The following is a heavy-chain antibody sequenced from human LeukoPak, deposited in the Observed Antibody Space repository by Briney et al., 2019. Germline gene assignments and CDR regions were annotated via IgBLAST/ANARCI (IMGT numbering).Heavy chain of an antibody. CDR2: IIAIFGTA. V-gene: IGHV1-69*13. CDR1: VGTFCIYS. D-gene: IGHD2-2*01. Sequence: GASVTVSCKASVGTFCIYSISWVRQGLGQGVEWVVGIIAIFGTANYAHKFQGRVTINADESTSTAYIELSSLRSEDTAVYYRARDLTIVVVPAAPGFDPWGQGTLVTVSS. CDR3: ARDLTIVVVPAAPGFDP. J-gene: IGHJ5*02.